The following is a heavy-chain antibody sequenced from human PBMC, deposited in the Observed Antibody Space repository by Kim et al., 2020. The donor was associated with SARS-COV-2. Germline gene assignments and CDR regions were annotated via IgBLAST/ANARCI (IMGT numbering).Heavy chain of an antibody. V-gene: IGHV3-30*18. J-gene: IGHJ4*01. CDR3: AKDGYGDYGYGY. CDR1: GFTFSSYG. CDR2: ISYDGSNK. Sequence: GGSLRLSCAASGFTFSSYGMHWVRQAPGKGLEWVAVISYDGSNKYYADSVKGRFTISRDNSKNTLYLQMNSLRAEDTAVYYCAKDGYGDYGYGYWGQGTLVTVSS. D-gene: IGHD4-17*01.